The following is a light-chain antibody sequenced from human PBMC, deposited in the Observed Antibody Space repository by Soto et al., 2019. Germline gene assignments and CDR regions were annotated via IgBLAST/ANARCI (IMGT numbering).Light chain of an antibody. CDR2: EVS. CDR1: QSLLHSDGKTY. CDR3: MQTIQLPYT. V-gene: IGKV2D-29*01. Sequence: VMTQTALSLSVTPGQPAPISCRSSQSLLHSDGKTYLYWYLQKPGQPPQLLIYEVSKRFSGVXEXLSGSGSGTAFTQKISRVAAEDIGVYYCMQTIQLPYTFGQGTKLEIK. J-gene: IGKJ2*01.